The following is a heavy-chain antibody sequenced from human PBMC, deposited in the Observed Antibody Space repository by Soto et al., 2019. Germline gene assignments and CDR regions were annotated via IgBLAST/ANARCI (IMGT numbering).Heavy chain of an antibody. V-gene: IGHV3-53*02. Sequence: EVQLVETGGGLIQPGGSLRLSCAASGFTVSSNYMSWVRQAPGKGLEWVSVIYSGGSTYYADSVKGRFTISRDNSKNTLYHQMNSLRAEDTAVYYCARVGRDYVWGSYRAFDYWGQGTLVTVSS. CDR1: GFTVSSNY. J-gene: IGHJ4*02. D-gene: IGHD3-16*02. CDR2: IYSGGST. CDR3: ARVGRDYVWGSYRAFDY.